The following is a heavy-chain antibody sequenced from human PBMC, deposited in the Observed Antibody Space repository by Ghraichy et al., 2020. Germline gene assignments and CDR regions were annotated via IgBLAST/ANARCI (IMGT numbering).Heavy chain of an antibody. CDR3: AREGGISANGTPDS. J-gene: IGHJ5*01. CDR1: GDSISSSGLH. Sequence: SETLSLTCTVSGDSISSSGLHWAWIRQPPGKGLEWIGSIYHTGGASYKPSLKSRVTMSVDSSKNQFSLKLSSVTAADMAVYYCAREGGISANGTPDSWGQGTLVTVSS. CDR2: IYHTGGA. V-gene: IGHV4-39*07. D-gene: IGHD6-13*01.